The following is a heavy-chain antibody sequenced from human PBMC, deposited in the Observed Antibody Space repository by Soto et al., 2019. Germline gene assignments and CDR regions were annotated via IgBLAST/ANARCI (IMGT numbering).Heavy chain of an antibody. D-gene: IGHD3-10*01. CDR1: GFTFSSYS. CDR3: AIHGSGSRY. V-gene: IGHV3-48*01. J-gene: IGHJ4*02. Sequence: EVQLVESGGGLVQPGGSLRLSCAASGFTFSSYSMNWVRQAPGKGLEWVSYISSSSSTMYYADSVRGRFTISRDNAKNSLYLQMNSLRAEDTAMYYCAIHGSGSRYWGQGTLVTVSS. CDR2: ISSSSSTM.